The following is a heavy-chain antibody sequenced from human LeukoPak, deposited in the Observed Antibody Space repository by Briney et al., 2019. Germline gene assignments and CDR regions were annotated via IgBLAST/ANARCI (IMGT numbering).Heavy chain of an antibody. Sequence: GESLKISCKGSGYSFSMYWIAWVRQTPGKGLEWMGIIYPDDSETVYSPSFQGQVTMSADKSSAYLQWNSVKASDTAMYYCARRGGGYDFNFDQWGQGTLVTVSS. J-gene: IGHJ4*02. CDR3: ARRGGGYDFNFDQ. V-gene: IGHV5-51*01. D-gene: IGHD5-12*01. CDR1: GYSFSMYW. CDR2: IYPDDSET.